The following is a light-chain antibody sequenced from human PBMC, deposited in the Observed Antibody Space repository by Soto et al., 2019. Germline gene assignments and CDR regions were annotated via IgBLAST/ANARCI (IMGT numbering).Light chain of an antibody. V-gene: IGLV2-14*01. J-gene: IGLJ2*01. CDR1: SSDVGRYNY. CDR3: SSYTSSSTL. CDR2: EVS. Sequence: ALTQPASVSGSPGQSITISCTGTSSDVGRYNYVSWYQQHPGKAPKLMIYEVSNRPSGVSNRFSGSKSDNTASLTISGLQADDEADYYCSSYTSSSTLFGGGTKVTVL.